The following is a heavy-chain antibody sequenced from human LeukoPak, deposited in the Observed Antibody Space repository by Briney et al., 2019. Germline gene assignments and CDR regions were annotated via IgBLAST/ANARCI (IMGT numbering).Heavy chain of an antibody. CDR1: GFTFSSYG. CDR3: AKDPAAMENYFNY. V-gene: IGHV3-30*02. D-gene: IGHD2-2*01. J-gene: IGHJ4*02. Sequence: GGSLRLSXAASGFTFSSYGMHWVRQAPGKGLEWVAFIRHDGIVKYYADSVEGRFTISRDKSKNTLYLQMNSLRAEDTAVYYCAKDPAAMENYFNYWGQGTLVTVSS. CDR2: IRHDGIVK.